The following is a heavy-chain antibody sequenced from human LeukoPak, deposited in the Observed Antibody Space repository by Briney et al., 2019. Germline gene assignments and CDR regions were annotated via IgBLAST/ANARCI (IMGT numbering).Heavy chain of an antibody. CDR3: ARGPRAAADDY. CDR2: TNAVNGNT. V-gene: IGHV1-3*01. J-gene: IGHJ4*02. Sequence: ASVKVSCKASGYTFTGYYMHWVRQAPGQRPEWVGWTNAVNGNTKYSQKFQGRVTITRDTSASTAYVELTSLTSADTAVYYCARGPRAAADDYWGQGTLVTVSS. CDR1: GYTFTGYY. D-gene: IGHD6-13*01.